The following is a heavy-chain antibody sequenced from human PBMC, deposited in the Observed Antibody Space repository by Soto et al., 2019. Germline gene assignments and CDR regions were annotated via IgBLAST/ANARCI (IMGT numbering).Heavy chain of an antibody. CDR3: ARDRQVGAYDLFDY. CDR2: INSGGST. V-gene: IGHV1-46*01. CDR1: GYTFTTYY. J-gene: IGHJ4*02. Sequence: ASVKVSCKASGYTFTTYYIHWVREAPGQGLEWMGLINSGGSTTYAQKFQGRVTMTRDTSTSTVYMELSSLRSEDTAVYYCARDRQVGAYDLFDYWGKGTLVTVSS. D-gene: IGHD5-12*01.